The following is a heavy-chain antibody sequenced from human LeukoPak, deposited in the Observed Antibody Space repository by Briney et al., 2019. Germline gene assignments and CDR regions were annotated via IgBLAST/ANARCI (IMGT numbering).Heavy chain of an antibody. J-gene: IGHJ4*02. D-gene: IGHD3-22*01. CDR3: TTDLVDSRGYYNRFDY. CDR2: IKSKTDGGST. CDR1: GFTFSSYS. V-gene: IGHV3-15*01. Sequence: GGSLRLSCAASGFTFSSYSMSWVRQAPGKGLEWVGRIKSKTDGGSTDYAAPVKGRFTISRDDSKNTLYLQMNSLKPEDTAVYSCTTDLVDSRGYYNRFDYWGQGTLVTVSS.